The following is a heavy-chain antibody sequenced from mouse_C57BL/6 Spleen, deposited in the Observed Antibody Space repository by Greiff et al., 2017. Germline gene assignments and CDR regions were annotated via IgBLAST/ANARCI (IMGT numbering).Heavy chain of an antibody. J-gene: IGHJ2*01. CDR1: GFTFSDYY. CDR2: INYDGSST. V-gene: IGHV5-16*01. CDR3: ERVPIYYYGSSYVGGYYFDY. Sequence: EVKLMESEGGLVQPGSSMKLSCTASGFTFSDYYMAWVRQVPEKGLEWVANINYDGSSTYYLDSLKSRFIISRDNAKNILYLQMSSLKSEDTATYYCERVPIYYYGSSYVGGYYFDYWGQGTTLTVSS. D-gene: IGHD1-1*01.